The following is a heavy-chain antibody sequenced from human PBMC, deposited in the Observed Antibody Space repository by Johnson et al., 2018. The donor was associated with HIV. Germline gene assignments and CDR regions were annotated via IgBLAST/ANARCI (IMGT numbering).Heavy chain of an antibody. J-gene: IGHJ3*01. CDR3: ARLPSGYSRDGFNV. Sequence: VQLVESGGGLVKPGGSLRLSCAASGFTFDDYGMNWVRQAPGKGLEWVSGINWNGGTTYYADSVKGRFTISRDNSKNTLYLQMNRLRAEDTAVYYCARLPSGYSRDGFNVWGQGTMVTLSS. CDR1: GFTFDDYG. V-gene: IGHV3-20*04. CDR2: INWNGGTT. D-gene: IGHD5-18*01.